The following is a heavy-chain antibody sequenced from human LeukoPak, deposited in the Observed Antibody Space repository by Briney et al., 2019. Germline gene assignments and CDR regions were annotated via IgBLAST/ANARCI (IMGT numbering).Heavy chain of an antibody. CDR2: ISSSGGNT. D-gene: IGHD6-19*01. J-gene: IGHJ4*02. CDR1: GFTFSSYA. Sequence: PGGSLRLSCSASGFTFSSYAMHWVRQAPGKGLEYVSSISSSGGNTYYADSLKGRFTISRDSSKNTLYIQMNSLRAEDTAVYYCVKALSGWYPRKLFDYWGQGTLVTVSS. V-gene: IGHV3-64*05. CDR3: VKALSGWYPRKLFDY.